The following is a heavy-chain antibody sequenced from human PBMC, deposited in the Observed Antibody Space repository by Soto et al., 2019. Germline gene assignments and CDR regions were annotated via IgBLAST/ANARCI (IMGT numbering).Heavy chain of an antibody. CDR1: GFTFSSYA. CDR3: ARTGGSGVSYYQFAMDV. CDR2: ISGSGGST. V-gene: IGHV3-23*01. D-gene: IGHD3-10*01. Sequence: GGSLRLSCAASGFTFSSYAMSWVRQAPGKGLEWVSAISGSGGSTYYADSVKGRFTISRDSARNSLFLQMDSLRAEDTAVYYCARTGGSGVSYYQFAMDVWGQGTTVTVSS. J-gene: IGHJ6*02.